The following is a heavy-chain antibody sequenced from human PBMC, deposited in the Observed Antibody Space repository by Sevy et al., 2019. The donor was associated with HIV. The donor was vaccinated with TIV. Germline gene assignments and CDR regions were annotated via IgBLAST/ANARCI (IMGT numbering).Heavy chain of an antibody. CDR1: GFTFSKYS. Sequence: GRSLRLSCAASGFTFSKYSMSWVRQPPGKGLEWVSTLSFGCGEIKYADSVKGRFTISRDNSKSSVNLQMNNLRPEDTAVYYCAREGCTKPHDYWGQGTLVTVSS. CDR2: LSFGCGEI. J-gene: IGHJ4*02. D-gene: IGHD2-8*01. CDR3: AREGCTKPHDY. V-gene: IGHV3-23*01.